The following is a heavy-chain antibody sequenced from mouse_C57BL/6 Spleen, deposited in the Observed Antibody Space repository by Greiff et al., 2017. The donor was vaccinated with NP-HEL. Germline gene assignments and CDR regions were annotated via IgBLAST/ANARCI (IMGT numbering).Heavy chain of an antibody. V-gene: IGHV5-12*01. CDR2: ISNGGGST. CDR3: ARHVSQRGFAY. J-gene: IGHJ3*01. Sequence: EVTLVESGCGLVQPGGSLKLSCAASGFTFSAYYMSWVRQTPAKRLEWVAYISNGGGSTYYPDTVKGRFTISRDNAKTTLYLQMSRLKSEDTAMYYCARHVSQRGFAYWGQGTLVTVSA. CDR1: GFTFSAYY.